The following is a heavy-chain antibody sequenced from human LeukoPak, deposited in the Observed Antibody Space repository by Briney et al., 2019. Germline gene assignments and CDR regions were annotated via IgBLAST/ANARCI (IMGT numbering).Heavy chain of an antibody. CDR2: IIPILGIA. V-gene: IGHV1-69*02. J-gene: IGHJ4*02. CDR3: ARALGYDPPAY. CDR1: GGTFSSYT. Sequence: SVKVSCKASGGTFSSYTISWVRQAPGQGLEWMGRIIPILGIANYAQKFQGRVTITADKSTSTTYMELSSLRSEDTAVYYCARALGYDPPAYWGQGTLVTVSS. D-gene: IGHD5-12*01.